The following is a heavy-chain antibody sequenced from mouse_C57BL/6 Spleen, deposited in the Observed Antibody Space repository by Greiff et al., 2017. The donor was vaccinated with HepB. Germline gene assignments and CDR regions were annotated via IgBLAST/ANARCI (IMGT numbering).Heavy chain of an antibody. V-gene: IGHV1-52*01. CDR2: IDPSDSET. D-gene: IGHD2-4*01. CDR1: GYTFTSYW. Sequence: QVQLQQPGAELVRPGSSVKLSCKASGYTFTSYWMHWVKQRPIQGLEWIGNIDPSDSETHYNQKFKDKATLTVDKSSSTAYMQLSSLTSEDSAVYYCAMGDYGSWFAYWGQGTLVTVSA. CDR3: AMGDYGSWFAY. J-gene: IGHJ3*01.